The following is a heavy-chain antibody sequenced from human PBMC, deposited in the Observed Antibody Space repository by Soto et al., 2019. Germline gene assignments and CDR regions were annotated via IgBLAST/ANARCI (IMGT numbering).Heavy chain of an antibody. V-gene: IGHV4-59*01. J-gene: IGHJ5*02. D-gene: IGHD3-9*01. CDR3: VRDYLLTGFDP. CDR2: VYYSGST. Sequence: TSETLSLTCTVSGGSISNYYWTWVRQPPGKGLEWIGYVYYSGSTNYNPSLGSRVTISIDASKNQFSLKMKSVTAADTAVYYCVRDYLLTGFDPWGQGALVTVSS. CDR1: GGSISNYY.